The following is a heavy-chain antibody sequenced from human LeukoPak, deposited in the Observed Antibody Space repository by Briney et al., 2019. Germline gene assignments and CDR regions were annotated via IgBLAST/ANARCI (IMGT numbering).Heavy chain of an antibody. J-gene: IGHJ4*02. CDR1: GYTLTELS. CDR3: ARGAMVRTPTPYYFDY. Sequence: GASVKVSCKVSGYTLTELSMHWVRQAPGKGLEWMGGFDPEDGETIYAQKFQGRVTITTDESTSTAYMELSSLRSDDTAVYYCARGAMVRTPTPYYFDYWGQGTLVTVSA. CDR2: FDPEDGET. D-gene: IGHD3-10*01. V-gene: IGHV1-24*01.